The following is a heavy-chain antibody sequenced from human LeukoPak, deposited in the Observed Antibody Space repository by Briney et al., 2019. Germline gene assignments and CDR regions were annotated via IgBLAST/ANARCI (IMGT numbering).Heavy chain of an antibody. CDR1: GFTFSSYG. Sequence: SGRSLRLSCAASGFTFSSYGMHWVRQAPGKGLEWVAVIWYDGSNKYYADSVKGRFTISRDNSKNTLYLQMNSLRAEDTAVYYCARDPIAAAFGGMDVWGQGTTVTVSS. CDR3: ARDPIAAAFGGMDV. V-gene: IGHV3-33*01. D-gene: IGHD6-13*01. J-gene: IGHJ6*02. CDR2: IWYDGSNK.